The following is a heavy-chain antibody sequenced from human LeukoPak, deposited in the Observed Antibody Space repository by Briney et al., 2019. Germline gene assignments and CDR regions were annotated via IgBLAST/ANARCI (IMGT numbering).Heavy chain of an antibody. V-gene: IGHV1-69*13. CDR2: IIPIFGTA. D-gene: IGHD1-26*01. CDR1: GYTFTSYG. J-gene: IGHJ4*02. Sequence: GASVKVSCRASGYTFTSYGISWVRQAPGQGLEWMGGIIPIFGTANYAQKFQGRVTITADESTSTAYMELSSLRSEDTAVYYCARDSGSYYGDYWGQGTLVTVSS. CDR3: ARDSGSYYGDY.